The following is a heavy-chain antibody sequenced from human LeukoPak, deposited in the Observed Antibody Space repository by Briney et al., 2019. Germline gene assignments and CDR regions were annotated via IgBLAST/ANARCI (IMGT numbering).Heavy chain of an antibody. D-gene: IGHD3-3*01. CDR2: ISSSSYI. J-gene: IGHJ4*02. CDR3: ARGDDDYLVY. Sequence: GGSLRLSCAASGFTFSSYAMHWVRQAPGKGLEWVSSISSSSYIYYADSVKGRFTISRDNAKNSLYLQMNSLRAEDTAVYYCARGDDDYLVYWGQGTLVTVSS. V-gene: IGHV3-21*01. CDR1: GFTFSSYA.